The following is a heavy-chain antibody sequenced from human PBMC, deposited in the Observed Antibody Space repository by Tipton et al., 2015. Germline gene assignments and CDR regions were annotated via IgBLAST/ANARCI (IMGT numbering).Heavy chain of an antibody. D-gene: IGHD3-10*01. CDR1: GFTFSDYY. CDR3: ARYSKWFGDQSRFDP. Sequence: SLRLSCAASGFTFSDYYMSWVRQAPGKGLEWVSAISGSGGSTYYADSVKGRFTISRDNSKNTLYLQMNSLRAEDTAVYYCARYSKWFGDQSRFDPWGQGTLVTVSS. CDR2: ISGSGGST. J-gene: IGHJ5*02. V-gene: IGHV3-23*01.